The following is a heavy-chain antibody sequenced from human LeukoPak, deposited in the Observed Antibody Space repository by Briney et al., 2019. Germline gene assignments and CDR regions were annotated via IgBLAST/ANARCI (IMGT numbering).Heavy chain of an antibody. V-gene: IGHV4-59*08. J-gene: IGHJ4*02. D-gene: IGHD6-19*01. CDR3: ARLTSSGWYLDY. CDR2: IYYSGST. Sequence: SETLSLTCTVSGGSLSSYFWSWIRQPPGKGLEWIGYIYYSGSTNYNPSLKSRVTISIDTSKNQFSLKLSSVTAADTAVYYCARLTSSGWYLDYWGQGTLVTVSS. CDR1: GGSLSSYF.